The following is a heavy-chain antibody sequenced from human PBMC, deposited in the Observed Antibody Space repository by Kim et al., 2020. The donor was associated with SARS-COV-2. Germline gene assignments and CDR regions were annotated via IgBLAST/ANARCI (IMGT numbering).Heavy chain of an antibody. Sequence: SVKVSCKASGGTFSSYAISWVRQAPGQGLEWMGGIIPIFGTANYAQKFQGRVTITADESTSTAYMELSSLRSEDTAVYYCARSSSYSTKGWYVFDYWGQGTLVTVSS. CDR1: GGTFSSYA. J-gene: IGHJ4*02. CDR2: IIPIFGTA. D-gene: IGHD6-19*01. CDR3: ARSSSYSTKGWYVFDY. V-gene: IGHV1-69*13.